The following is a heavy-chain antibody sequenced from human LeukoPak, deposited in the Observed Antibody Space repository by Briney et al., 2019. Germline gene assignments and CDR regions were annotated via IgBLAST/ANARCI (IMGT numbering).Heavy chain of an antibody. CDR2: IKQDTIEK. CDR3: ASGFGIFDY. CDR1: GFSFRDYW. D-gene: IGHD3-10*01. Sequence: GGSLRLSCEASGFSFRDYWMTWIRQAPGKGLEWVANIKQDTIEKNYLDSVRGRFTISRDNAKNSLYLQMNSLRAEDTAVCYCASGFGIFDYWGQGALVTVSS. J-gene: IGHJ4*02. V-gene: IGHV3-7*01.